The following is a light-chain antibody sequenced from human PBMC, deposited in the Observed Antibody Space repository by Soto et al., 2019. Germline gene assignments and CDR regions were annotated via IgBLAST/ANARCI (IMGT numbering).Light chain of an antibody. CDR1: QNVGNRY. Sequence: ETVLTQSPGTLSLSPGERATLSCRAGQNVGNRYVAWYQQKVGQAPRLLIYGASSRAPGIPDRFSGSGSGTDFTLTINRLEPEDFAVYYCQQYGSLPLTVGGGTKVEIK. CDR2: GAS. V-gene: IGKV3-20*01. J-gene: IGKJ4*01. CDR3: QQYGSLPLT.